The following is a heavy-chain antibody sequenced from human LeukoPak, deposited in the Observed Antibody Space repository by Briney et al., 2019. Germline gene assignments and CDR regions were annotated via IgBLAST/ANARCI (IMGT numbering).Heavy chain of an antibody. CDR3: ARSYYYDSSGNWFDP. Sequence: GGSLRLSCAASGFTVSSNYMSWVRQAPGKGLEWVSVIYSGGSTYYADSVKGRFTISRDNSKNTLYLQMNSLRAKDTAVYYCARSYYYDSSGNWFDPWGQGTLVTVSS. D-gene: IGHD3-22*01. CDR1: GFTVSSNY. CDR2: IYSGGST. J-gene: IGHJ5*02. V-gene: IGHV3-66*01.